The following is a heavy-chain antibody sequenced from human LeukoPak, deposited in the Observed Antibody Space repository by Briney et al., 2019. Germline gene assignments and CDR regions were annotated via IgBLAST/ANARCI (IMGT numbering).Heavy chain of an antibody. CDR2: ITPFNGNT. CDR1: GYTFTYRY. J-gene: IGHJ3*02. Sequence: ASVTVSCTASGYTFTYRYLHWVRQAPGQALEWMGWITPFNGNTNYAQKFQDRVTITRDRSMSTAYMELSSLRSEDTAMYYCAEEANDAFDIWGQGTMVTVSS. V-gene: IGHV1-45*02. CDR3: AEEANDAFDI.